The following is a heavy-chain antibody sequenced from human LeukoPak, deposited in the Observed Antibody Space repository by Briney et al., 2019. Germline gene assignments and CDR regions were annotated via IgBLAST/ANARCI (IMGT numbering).Heavy chain of an antibody. V-gene: IGHV1-69*05. D-gene: IGHD2-15*01. CDR2: IIPIFGTA. CDR1: GGTFSGYA. Sequence: ASVKVSCKASGGTFSGYAISWVRQAPGQGLEWMGGIIPIFGTANYAQKFQGRVTITTDESTSTAYMELCSLRSEDTAVYYCARDPGGYCSGGSCYGAFDIWGQGTMVTVSS. J-gene: IGHJ3*02. CDR3: ARDPGGYCSGGSCYGAFDI.